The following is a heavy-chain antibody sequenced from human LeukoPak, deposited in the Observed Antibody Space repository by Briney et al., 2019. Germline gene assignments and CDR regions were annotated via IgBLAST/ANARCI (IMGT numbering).Heavy chain of an antibody. CDR2: INPNSGGT. CDR1: GYTFTVYY. D-gene: IGHD4-17*01. CDR3: ARVYYGDYPEYFQH. V-gene: IGHV1-2*02. J-gene: IGHJ1*01. Sequence: ASVTVSCKASGYTFTVYYMHWVRQAPGQGLEWMGWINPNSGGTNYAQKFQGRVTMTSDTSISTAYMELSSLRSDDTAVYYCARVYYGDYPEYFQHWGQGTLVTVSS.